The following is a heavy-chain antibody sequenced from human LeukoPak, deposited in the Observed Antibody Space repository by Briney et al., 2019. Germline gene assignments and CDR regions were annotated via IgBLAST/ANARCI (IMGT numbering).Heavy chain of an antibody. CDR3: ARDLGYCSSTSCLTFDY. V-gene: IGHV3-53*01. J-gene: IGHJ4*02. CDR2: IYSGGST. Sequence: GGSLRLSCAASGFTLSSNYMSWVRQAPGKGLEWVSVIYSGGSTYYTESVKGRFTISREKSKNTLYLQMNSPRAEDTAVYYCARDLGYCSSTSCLTFDYWGQGTLVTVSS. D-gene: IGHD2-2*01. CDR1: GFTLSSNY.